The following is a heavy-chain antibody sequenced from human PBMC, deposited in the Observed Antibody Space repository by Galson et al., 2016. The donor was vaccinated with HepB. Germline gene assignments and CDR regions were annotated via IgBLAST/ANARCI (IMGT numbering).Heavy chain of an antibody. CDR3: ARTHSKATRPYNWFDP. Sequence: SVKVSCKAYGYIFTSFGISWVRQAPGQGLERMGWISAYNGDTNYTQNLQGRVTLTTDTSTTTAYMELRSLRSDDTAVYYCARTHSKATRPYNWFDPWGQGTLVTVSS. CDR2: ISAYNGDT. CDR1: GYIFTSFG. V-gene: IGHV1-18*01. D-gene: IGHD6-6*01. J-gene: IGHJ5*02.